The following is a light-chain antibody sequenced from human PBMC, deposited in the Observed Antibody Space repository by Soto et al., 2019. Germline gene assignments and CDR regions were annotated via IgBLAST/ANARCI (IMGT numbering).Light chain of an antibody. V-gene: IGKV1-12*01. CDR1: QGLSSW. CDR2: AAS. J-gene: IGKJ2*01. CDR3: QQANSFPYT. Sequence: DIQMTQSPSSVSASVGDTVTITCRASQGLSSWLAWYQQKPGQAPKLLIYAASSLQSGVPSRFSGSGSETDFTLTISSLQPEDFATYYCQQANSFPYTFGQGTKLEIK.